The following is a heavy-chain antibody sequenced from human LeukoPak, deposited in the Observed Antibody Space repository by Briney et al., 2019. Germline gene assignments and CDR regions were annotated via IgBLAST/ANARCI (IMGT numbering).Heavy chain of an antibody. CDR2: ISSSSGYI. Sequence: GGSLRLSCAASGFTFSSYSMNWVRQAPGKGLEWVSSISSSSGYIYYADSVKGRFTISRDNAKNSLYLQMNSLRAEDTAVYYCAREEEDQLQFWAYYYYYGMDVWGQGTTVTVSS. J-gene: IGHJ6*02. V-gene: IGHV3-21*01. CDR3: AREEEDQLQFWAYYYYYGMDV. CDR1: GFTFSSYS. D-gene: IGHD5-24*01.